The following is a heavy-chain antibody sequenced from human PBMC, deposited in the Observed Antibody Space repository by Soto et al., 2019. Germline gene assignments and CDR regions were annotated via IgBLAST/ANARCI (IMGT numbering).Heavy chain of an antibody. CDR3: ASTCSGGSCYYYYYGMDV. CDR1: GGSISSSIYY. V-gene: IGHV4-39*01. J-gene: IGHJ6*02. Sequence: PSETLSLTCTVSGGSISSSIYYWGWIRQPPGKGLEWIGSIYYSGSTYYNPSLKSRVTISVDTSKNQFSLKLSSVTAADTAVYYCASTCSGGSCYYYYYGMDVWGQGTTVTVSS. CDR2: IYYSGST. D-gene: IGHD2-15*01.